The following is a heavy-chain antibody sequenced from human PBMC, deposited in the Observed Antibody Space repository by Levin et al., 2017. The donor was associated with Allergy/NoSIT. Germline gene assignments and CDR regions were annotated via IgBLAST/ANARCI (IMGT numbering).Heavy chain of an antibody. V-gene: IGHV5-51*01. CDR2: IYPGDSDT. CDR3: ARLGRIAAAGTPGAFDI. D-gene: IGHD6-13*01. J-gene: IGHJ3*02. Sequence: GESLKISCQGSGYSFTSYWIGWVRQMPGKGLEWMGIIYPGDSDTRYSPSFQGQVTISADKSISTAYLQWSSLKASDTAMYYCARLGRIAAAGTPGAFDIWGQGTMVTVSS. CDR1: GYSFTSYW.